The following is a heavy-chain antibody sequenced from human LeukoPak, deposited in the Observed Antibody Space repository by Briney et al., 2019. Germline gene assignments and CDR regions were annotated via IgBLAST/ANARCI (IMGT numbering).Heavy chain of an antibody. J-gene: IGHJ2*01. V-gene: IGHV4-61*01. CDR2: INHSGST. CDR1: GGSVSSGSYY. Sequence: SETLSLTCTVSGGSVSSGSYYWSWIRQPPGKGLEWIGEINHSGSTNYNPSLKSRVTISVDTSKNQFSLKLSSVTAADTAVYYCARGSGVQLWPSYNWYFDLWGRGTLVTVSS. CDR3: ARGSGVQLWPSYNWYFDL. D-gene: IGHD5-18*01.